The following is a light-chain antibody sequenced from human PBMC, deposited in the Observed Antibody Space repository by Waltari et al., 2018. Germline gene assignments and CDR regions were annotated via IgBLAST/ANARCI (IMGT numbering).Light chain of an antibody. V-gene: IGKV3-20*01. Sequence: EIVLTQSPGTLSLSPGDRATLSCRASQRVSSISTDLAWYTQKPAQAPRLLIYGASSRAAGIPDRFSGSGSGTDFTLTISRLEPEDFAVYYCQQYGNSPYTFGQGTKLEIK. CDR1: QRVSSISTD. J-gene: IGKJ2*01. CDR2: GAS. CDR3: QQYGNSPYT.